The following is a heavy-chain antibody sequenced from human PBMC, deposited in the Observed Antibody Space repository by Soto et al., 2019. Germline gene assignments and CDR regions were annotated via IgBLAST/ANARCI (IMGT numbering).Heavy chain of an antibody. CDR2: IYYSGST. J-gene: IGHJ6*02. V-gene: IGHV4-31*03. CDR1: GCSISSGGYY. D-gene: IGHD3-22*01. CDR3: ARYYYDSSGYYPYDGMDV. Sequence: SETLSLTCTVSGCSISSGGYYWSWILQHPGKGLEWIGYIYYSGSTYYNPSLKRRVTISVDTSKNQFSLKLSSVTAADTAVYYWARYYYDSSGYYPYDGMDVWCQGTTVT.